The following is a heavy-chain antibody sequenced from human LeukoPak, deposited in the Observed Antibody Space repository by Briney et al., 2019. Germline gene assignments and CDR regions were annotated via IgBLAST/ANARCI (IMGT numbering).Heavy chain of an antibody. J-gene: IGHJ5*02. D-gene: IGHD6-13*01. CDR3: ASGGRISAANWFDP. CDR2: VYPSGRT. Sequence: SETLSLTCTVSGGSISTYYWSWIRQPARKGLEWIGRVYPSGRTSYNPSLENRVTMSVDTSKKQFSLKLRSVTAADTAVYYCASGGRISAANWFDPWGQGTLVTVSS. CDR1: GGSISTYY. V-gene: IGHV4-4*07.